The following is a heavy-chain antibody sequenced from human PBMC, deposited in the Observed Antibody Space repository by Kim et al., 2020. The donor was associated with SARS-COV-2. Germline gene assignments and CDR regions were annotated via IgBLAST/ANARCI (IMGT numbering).Heavy chain of an antibody. J-gene: IGHJ4*02. Sequence: GGSLRLSCAASGFTFDDYAMHWVRQAPGKGLEWVSGISWNSGSIGYADSVKGRFTISRDNAKNSLYLQMNSLRAEDTALYYCAKELVATITGNFDYWGQGTLVTVSS. V-gene: IGHV3-9*01. CDR1: GFTFDDYA. CDR3: AKELVATITGNFDY. CDR2: ISWNSGSI. D-gene: IGHD5-12*01.